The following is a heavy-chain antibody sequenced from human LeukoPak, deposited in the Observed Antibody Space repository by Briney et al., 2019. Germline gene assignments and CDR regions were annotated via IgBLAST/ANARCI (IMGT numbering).Heavy chain of an antibody. D-gene: IGHD1-26*01. V-gene: IGHV3-48*03. CDR3: ARVGGKYYYYYYMDV. Sequence: PGGSLRLSCAASGFTFSSYEMNWVRQAPGKGLDWVSYISSSGSTIYYADSVKGRFTISRDKAKNSLYLQMNSLRAEDTAVYYCARVGGKYYYYYYMDVWGKGTTVTVSS. CDR1: GFTFSSYE. J-gene: IGHJ6*03. CDR2: ISSSGSTI.